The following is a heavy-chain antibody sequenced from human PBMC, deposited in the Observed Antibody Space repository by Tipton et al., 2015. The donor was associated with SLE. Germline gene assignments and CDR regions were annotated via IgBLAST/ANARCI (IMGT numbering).Heavy chain of an antibody. CDR1: GFTFSDYA. J-gene: IGHJ4*02. CDR3: AKEFYGVARFVDY. Sequence: SLRLSCEASGFTFSDYAMSWVRQAPGKGLEWVSAISCNGDNTYYADSVKGRFTISRDNSKNTLYLQMNSLRAEDTAVYYCAKEFYGVARFVDYWGQGTLVTVSS. D-gene: IGHD2/OR15-2a*01. V-gene: IGHV3-23*01. CDR2: ISCNGDNT.